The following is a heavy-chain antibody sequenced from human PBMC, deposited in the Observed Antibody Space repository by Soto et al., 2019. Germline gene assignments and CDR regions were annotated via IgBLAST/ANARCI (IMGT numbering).Heavy chain of an antibody. CDR3: GSFSDRITPATIVD. Sequence: QVQLQESGPGLVQPSQTLSLTCSVSGASISSVGYYWTWIRQHPGEGLEWIGYIYHSGSTYYNPSPKSRLTLSVDTSENQFSLRLSSVTAADTAVYYCGSFSDRITPATIVDWGQGTLVTVSS. V-gene: IGHV4-31*03. J-gene: IGHJ4*02. CDR2: IYHSGST. CDR1: GASISSVGYY. D-gene: IGHD2-2*02.